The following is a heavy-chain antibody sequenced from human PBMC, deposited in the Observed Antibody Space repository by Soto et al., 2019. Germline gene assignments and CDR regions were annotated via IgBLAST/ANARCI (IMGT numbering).Heavy chain of an antibody. CDR1: GYTFTGYY. CDR3: ARLRGRGAADYYAFDF. D-gene: IGHD3-10*01. J-gene: IGHJ3*01. Sequence: ASVKVSCKASGYTFTGYYMHWVRQAPGQGLVWKGWINPNSGDTHYAQKFQGWVTMTRDRSINTAFMELSALKSDDTAVYYCARLRGRGAADYYAFDFWGQGTMVTVSS. V-gene: IGHV1-2*04. CDR2: INPNSGDT.